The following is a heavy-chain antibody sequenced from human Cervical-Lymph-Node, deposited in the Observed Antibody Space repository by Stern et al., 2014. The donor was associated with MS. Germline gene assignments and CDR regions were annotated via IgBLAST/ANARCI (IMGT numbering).Heavy chain of an antibody. CDR1: GSPFTASS. Sequence: QLVQSGSELKQPGASVTVSCRVSGSPFTASSISWVRQAPGRGLEWMGWINTRTGNPTYALDFTGRFVFSLDTSVSAAVLQISSLKADDPAVYYCARSQPFAYWGQGTRVTVSP. J-gene: IGHJ4*02. CDR3: ARSQPFAY. CDR2: INTRTGNP. D-gene: IGHD6-13*01. V-gene: IGHV7-4-1*02.